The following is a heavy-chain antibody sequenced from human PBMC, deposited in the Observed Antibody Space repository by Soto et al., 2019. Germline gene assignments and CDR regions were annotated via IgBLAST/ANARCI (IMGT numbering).Heavy chain of an antibody. D-gene: IGHD3-22*01. CDR2: TYYRSKWYS. J-gene: IGHJ4*02. CDR1: GDSVSSNRAA. Sequence: SQTLSLTCAISGDSVSSNRAAWNWIRLPPSRGLEWLGGTYYRSKWYSDYAVSVRGRITISPDTSKNQFSLQFNSVTPEDTAVYYCARELGSGFPFDYWGQGTLVTVSS. CDR3: ARELGSGFPFDY. V-gene: IGHV6-1*01.